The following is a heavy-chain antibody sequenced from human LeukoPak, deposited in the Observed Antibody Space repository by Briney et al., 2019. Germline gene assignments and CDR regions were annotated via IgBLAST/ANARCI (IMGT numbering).Heavy chain of an antibody. Sequence: PSETLSLTCTVSGGSISSSSYYWGWIRQPPGKGLEWIGSIYYSGSTYYNPSLKSRVTISVDTSKNQFSLKLSSATAADTAVYYCARVEVGGKFDYWGQGTLVTVSS. D-gene: IGHD1-26*01. CDR3: ARVEVGGKFDY. CDR2: IYYSGST. V-gene: IGHV4-39*07. J-gene: IGHJ4*02. CDR1: GGSISSSSYY.